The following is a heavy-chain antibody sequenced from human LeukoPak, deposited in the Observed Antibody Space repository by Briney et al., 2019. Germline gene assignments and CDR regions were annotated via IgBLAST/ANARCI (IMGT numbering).Heavy chain of an antibody. CDR2: INPSGGST. D-gene: IGHD6-19*01. CDR1: GYTFTSYY. V-gene: IGHV1-46*01. Sequence: ASVKVSCKASGYTFTSYYMRWARQAPGQGLEWMGIINPSGGSTSYAQKFQGRVTMTRDTSTSTVYMELSSLRSEDTAVYYCARDGRVAGTGENWFDPWGQGTLVTVSS. CDR3: ARDGRVAGTGENWFDP. J-gene: IGHJ5*02.